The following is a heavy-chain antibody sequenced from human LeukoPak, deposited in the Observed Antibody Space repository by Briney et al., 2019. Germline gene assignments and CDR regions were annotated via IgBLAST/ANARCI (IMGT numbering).Heavy chain of an antibody. CDR1: GGSISSGSYY. CDR3: ARAVDSRGYQHKGFDS. V-gene: IGHV4-61*02. Sequence: PSETLSLTCTVSGGSISSGSYYWSWIRQPAGKGLEWIGRIYSSGRTNYNPSLKSRVTMSVDTSRNQFSLKLSSVTAADTAVYYCARAVDSRGYQHKGFDSWGQGTLVTVSS. J-gene: IGHJ5*01. D-gene: IGHD3-22*01. CDR2: IYSSGRT.